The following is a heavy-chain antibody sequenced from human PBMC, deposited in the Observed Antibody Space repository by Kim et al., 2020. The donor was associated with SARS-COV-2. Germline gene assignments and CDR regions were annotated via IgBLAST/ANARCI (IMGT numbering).Heavy chain of an antibody. CDR2: INPSGGST. V-gene: IGHV1-46*01. CDR1: GYTFTSYY. D-gene: IGHD6-13*01. J-gene: IGHJ6*01. Sequence: ASVKVSCKASGYTFTSYYMHWVRQAPGQGLEWMGIINPSGGSTSYAQKFQGRVTMTRDTSTSTVYMELSSLRSEDTAVYYCARDHPWYSSSWISYGMDVWGQGPTVTVSS. CDR3: ARDHPWYSSSWISYGMDV.